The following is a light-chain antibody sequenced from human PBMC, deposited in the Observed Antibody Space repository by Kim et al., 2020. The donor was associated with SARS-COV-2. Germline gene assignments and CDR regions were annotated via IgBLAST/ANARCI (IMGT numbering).Light chain of an antibody. CDR3: QQYGSSPT. CDR1: QSVSKNY. V-gene: IGKV3-20*01. CDR2: GTS. J-gene: IGKJ1*01. Sequence: LSAGDRATLSCRASQSVSKNYLAWYQQRRGRAPTVLIYGTSNRATGIPDRFSGSGSGTDFTLTISSLDPEDFGVYYCQQYGSSPTFGQGTKGEIK.